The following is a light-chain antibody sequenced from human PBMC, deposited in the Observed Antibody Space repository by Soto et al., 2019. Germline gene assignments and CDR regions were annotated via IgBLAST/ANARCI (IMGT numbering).Light chain of an antibody. J-gene: IGLJ1*01. Sequence: QSALTQPPSASGSPGQSVAISCTGTSSDVGGYNYVSWYQQHPGKAPKLMIYEVNKRPSGVPDRFSGSKSGNTASLTISGLQAEDEADYYCCSYAGSYTFGYVFGTGTKLTVL. V-gene: IGLV2-8*01. CDR3: CSYAGSYTFGYV. CDR2: EVN. CDR1: SSDVGGYNY.